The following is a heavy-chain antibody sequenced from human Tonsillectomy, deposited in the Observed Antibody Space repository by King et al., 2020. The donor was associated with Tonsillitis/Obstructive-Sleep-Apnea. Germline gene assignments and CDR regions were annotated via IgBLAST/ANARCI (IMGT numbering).Heavy chain of an antibody. CDR2: IYSGGST. V-gene: IGHV3-53*01. CDR3: ARDGDWNVGWYFDY. Sequence: VQLVESGGGLIQPGGSLRLSCAASGFTVSSNYMSWVRQAPGKGLEGVSVIYSGGSTYYADPVKGRFTISRDNSKNTLYLQMNSLRAEETAVYYCARDGDWNVGWYFDYWGQGTLVPVSS. J-gene: IGHJ4*02. CDR1: GFTVSSNY. D-gene: IGHD1-1*01.